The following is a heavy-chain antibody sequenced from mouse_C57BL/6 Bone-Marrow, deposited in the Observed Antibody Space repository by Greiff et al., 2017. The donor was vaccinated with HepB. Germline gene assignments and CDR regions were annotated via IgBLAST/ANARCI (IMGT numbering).Heavy chain of an antibody. CDR2: IRNKANNHAT. Sequence: EVQVVESGGGLVQPGGSMKLSCAASGFTFSDAWMDWVRQSPEKGLEWVAEIRNKANNHATYYAESVKGRFTISRDDSKSSVYLQMNSLRAEDTGIYYCTPLITTVVEEAIDYWGQGTSVTVSS. CDR3: TPLITTVVEEAIDY. D-gene: IGHD1-1*01. V-gene: IGHV6-6*01. J-gene: IGHJ4*01. CDR1: GFTFSDAW.